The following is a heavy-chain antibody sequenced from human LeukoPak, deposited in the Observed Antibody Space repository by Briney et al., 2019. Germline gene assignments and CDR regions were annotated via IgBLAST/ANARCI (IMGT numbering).Heavy chain of an antibody. CDR1: GFIVNSYA. CDR2: IYSDGVT. Sequence: GGSLRLSCAASGFIVNSYAMSWVRQAPGKGLAWVSLIYSDGVTQYADSVKGRFTISKDNSKNTLYLQMNSLRDEDTAVYFCARDRAEGKTWVEFDPWGQGTLVTVSS. CDR3: ARDRAEGKTWVEFDP. J-gene: IGHJ5*02. V-gene: IGHV3-66*02.